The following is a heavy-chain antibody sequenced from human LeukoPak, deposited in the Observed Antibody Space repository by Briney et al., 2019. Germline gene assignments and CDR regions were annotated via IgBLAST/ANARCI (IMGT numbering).Heavy chain of an antibody. CDR3: ARHGTYRYPDF. V-gene: IGHV5-51*01. Sequence: GESLKISCKGSGYRFTSYWIAWVRQMPGRGLEWMGIIYPGDSDTRYSPSLQGQVTISVDKSISTAYLQWSSLRASDTAMYYCARHGTYRYPDFWGQGTLLTVSS. J-gene: IGHJ4*02. CDR2: IYPGDSDT. D-gene: IGHD1-14*01. CDR1: GYRFTSYW.